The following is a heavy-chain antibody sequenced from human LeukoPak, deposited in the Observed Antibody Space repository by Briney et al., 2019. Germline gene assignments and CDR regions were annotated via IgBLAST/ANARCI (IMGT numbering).Heavy chain of an antibody. D-gene: IGHD2-2*01. J-gene: IGHJ4*02. Sequence: GGSLRLSCTASGFTFGDYAMTWVRQAPGKGLEWVSVISGSGGSTYYADSVKGRFTIPRDNSKNTLHLQMNSLRAEDTAVYYCAKDFLTCSSTSCPLSFDYWGQGTLVTVSS. V-gene: IGHV3-23*01. CDR2: ISGSGGST. CDR1: GFTFGDYA. CDR3: AKDFLTCSSTSCPLSFDY.